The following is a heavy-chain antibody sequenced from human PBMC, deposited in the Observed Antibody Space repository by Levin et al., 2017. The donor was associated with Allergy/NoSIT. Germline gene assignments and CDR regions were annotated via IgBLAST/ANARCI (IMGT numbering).Heavy chain of an antibody. CDR2: ISYDGSKR. CDR3: ARDIGYNSGWYVLLN. CDR1: GFIFSDYA. V-gene: IGHV3-30*04. D-gene: IGHD6-19*01. J-gene: IGHJ4*02. Sequence: GESLKISCAASGFIFSDYAIHWVRQAPGKGLDWVSFISYDGSKRHYADSVKGRFTISRDNSKNTLYLQMNSLRAEDTAVYYCARDIGYNSGWYVLLNWGQGTLVTVSS.